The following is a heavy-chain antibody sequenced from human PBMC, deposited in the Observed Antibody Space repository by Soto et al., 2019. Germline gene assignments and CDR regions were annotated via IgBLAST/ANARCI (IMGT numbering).Heavy chain of an antibody. D-gene: IGHD1-26*01. J-gene: IGHJ4*02. CDR1: GGSFSNYA. CDR2: IVPFVGIT. Sequence: QGQLVQSGAEVKKPGSSVKVSCKASGGSFSNYALNWVRQAPGQGLEWMGRIVPFVGITKYAQKFQGRVTITADNSTSTAYMELSSLRSEDTAVYYCAREMGATNDYWGQGTLVTVSS. CDR3: AREMGATNDY. V-gene: IGHV1-69*04.